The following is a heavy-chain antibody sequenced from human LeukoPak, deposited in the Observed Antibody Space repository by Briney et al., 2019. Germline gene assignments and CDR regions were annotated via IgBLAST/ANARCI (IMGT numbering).Heavy chain of an antibody. CDR1: GFTFSSYW. CDR2: IKQDGSEK. V-gene: IGHV3-7*01. J-gene: IGHJ4*02. CDR3: ARDVEYCSSTSCAFDY. Sequence: GGSLRLSCAASGFTFSSYWMSWVRQAPGKGLEWVANIKQDGSEKYYVDSVKGRFTISRDNAKNSLYLQMNSLRAEDTAVYYCARDVEYCSSTSCAFDYWGQGTLVTVSS. D-gene: IGHD2-2*01.